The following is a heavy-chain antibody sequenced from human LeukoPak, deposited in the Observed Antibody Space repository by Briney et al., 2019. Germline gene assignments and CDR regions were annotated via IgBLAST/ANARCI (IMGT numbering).Heavy chain of an antibody. V-gene: IGHV3-74*01. Sequence: GGSLRLSCAASGFTVSTNYMSWVRQAPGKGLVWVSRIHSDGSRTSYADSVKGRFTISRDNAKNTLSLQMNSLRAEDTAVYYCARALYYYDSSGYYYWFDPWGQGTLVTVSS. D-gene: IGHD3-22*01. CDR1: GFTVSTNY. J-gene: IGHJ5*02. CDR3: ARALYYYDSSGYYYWFDP. CDR2: IHSDGSRT.